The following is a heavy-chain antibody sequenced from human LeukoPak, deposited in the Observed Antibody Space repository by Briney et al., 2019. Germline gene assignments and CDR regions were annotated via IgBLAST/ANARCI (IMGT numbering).Heavy chain of an antibody. D-gene: IGHD6-19*01. Sequence: GGSLRLSCAASGFTFSSYGMHWVRQAPGKGLEWVAVIWYDGSNKYYADSVKGRFTISRDNSKNTLYLQMNSLRAEDTAVYYCARDASGWTRFDYWGQGTLVTVSS. CDR3: ARDASGWTRFDY. V-gene: IGHV3-33*01. J-gene: IGHJ4*02. CDR1: GFTFSSYG. CDR2: IWYDGSNK.